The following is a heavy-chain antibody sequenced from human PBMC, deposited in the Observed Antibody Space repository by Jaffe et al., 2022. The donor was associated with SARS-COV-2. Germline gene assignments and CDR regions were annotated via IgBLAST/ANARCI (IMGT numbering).Heavy chain of an antibody. V-gene: IGHV3-11*06. CDR1: EFTFSDYY. CDR3: ARGSSSSFYFYGLDV. J-gene: IGHJ6*02. D-gene: IGHD6-6*01. CDR2: ISSSGTYT. Sequence: QVQLVESGGGLVKPGGSLRLSCAVSEFTFSDYYMIWIRQAPGKGLEWVSYISSSGTYTKYADSVKGRFTISRDNAKNSLYLQMNSLRAEDTAVYYCARGSSSSFYFYGLDVWGQGTAVTVSS.